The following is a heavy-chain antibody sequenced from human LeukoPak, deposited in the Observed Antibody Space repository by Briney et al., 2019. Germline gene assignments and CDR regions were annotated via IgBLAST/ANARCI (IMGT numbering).Heavy chain of an antibody. CDR1: GFTFSSYG. V-gene: IGHV3-30*18. CDR3: AKNGDRGAYCTDGTCYPYFYYYMDV. CDR2: ISYDGSNK. Sequence: GGSLRLSCAASGFTFSSYGMHWVRQAPGKGLEWVAVISYDGSNKYYADSVKGRFTISRDNSKNTLYLQMNSLRAEDTAIYYCAKNGDRGAYCTDGTCYPYFYYYMDVWGKGTTVTI. D-gene: IGHD2-15*01. J-gene: IGHJ6*03.